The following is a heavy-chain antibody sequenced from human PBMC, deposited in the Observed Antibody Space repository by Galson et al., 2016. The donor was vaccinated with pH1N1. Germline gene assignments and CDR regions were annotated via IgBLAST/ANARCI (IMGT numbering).Heavy chain of an antibody. CDR3: ARRCYFDY. J-gene: IGHJ4*02. V-gene: IGHV1-46*01. Sequence: SVKVSCKAAGYSVTRYYMHWVRQAPGQGLEWMGIIDPSDGTTTYSQKFQGRIILTRDTSTNSVHMELTTLRPDDSATYFCARRCYFDYWGQGTLVTVSS. CDR2: IDPSDGTT. CDR1: GYSVTRYY.